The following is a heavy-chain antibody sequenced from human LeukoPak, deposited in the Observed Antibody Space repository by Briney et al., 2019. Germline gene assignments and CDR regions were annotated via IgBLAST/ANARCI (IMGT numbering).Heavy chain of an antibody. J-gene: IGHJ4*02. CDR3: AKDVSRGSGALGDY. V-gene: IGHV3-30*18. D-gene: IGHD3-10*01. CDR1: GFSFSGYA. Sequence: GRSLRLSCAASGFSFSGYAMHWVRQAPGKGLEWVAVISYDGSNKYYGDSVKGRFAISSDNSKNTLYLQMNSPRPEDTAVYYCAKDVSRGSGALGDYWGQGTLVTVSS. CDR2: ISYDGSNK.